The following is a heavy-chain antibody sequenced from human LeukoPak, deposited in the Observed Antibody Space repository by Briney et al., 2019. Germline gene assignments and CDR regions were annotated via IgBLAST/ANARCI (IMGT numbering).Heavy chain of an antibody. Sequence: GASVKVSCKASGGTFSSYAISWVRQAPGQGLEWMGGIIPIFGTANYAQKFQGRVTITADESTSTAYMELSSLRSEDTAVYYCARDWITGYDILTGYYEGEEHGFDPWGQGTLVTVSS. V-gene: IGHV1-69*13. CDR1: GGTFSSYA. J-gene: IGHJ5*02. CDR3: ARDWITGYDILTGYYEGEEHGFDP. CDR2: IIPIFGTA. D-gene: IGHD3-9*01.